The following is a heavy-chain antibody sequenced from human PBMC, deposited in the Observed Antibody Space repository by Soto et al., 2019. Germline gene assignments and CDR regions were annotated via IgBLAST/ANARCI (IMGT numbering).Heavy chain of an antibody. J-gene: IGHJ4*02. CDR1: GGTFSSYA. V-gene: IGHV1-69*06. Sequence: GASVKVSCKASGGTFSSYAISWVGQAPGQGLEWMGGIIPIFGTANYAQKFQGRVTIAADKSTSTAYMELSSLRSEDTAVYYCARAPLGSARYYSGYWGQGPLVILSS. CDR2: IIPIFGTA. CDR3: ARAPLGSARYYSGY. D-gene: IGHD3-10*01.